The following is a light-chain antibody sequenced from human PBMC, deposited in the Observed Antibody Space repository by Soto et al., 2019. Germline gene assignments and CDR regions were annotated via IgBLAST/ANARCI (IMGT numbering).Light chain of an antibody. CDR3: QRYKSAST. CDR2: AAS. CDR1: QGISNY. Sequence: DIQMTQSPSSLSASVGDRVTITCRASQGISNYLAWYQQKPGKVPKLLIYAASTLQSGLPSRFSGSGSGTDFPLTISSLQPEDVATYYCQRYKSASTFGPGTKVDIK. V-gene: IGKV1-27*01. J-gene: IGKJ3*01.